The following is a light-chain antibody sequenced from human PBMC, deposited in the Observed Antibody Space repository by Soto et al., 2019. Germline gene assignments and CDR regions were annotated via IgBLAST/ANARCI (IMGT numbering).Light chain of an antibody. V-gene: IGKV3-15*01. CDR2: DAS. CDR3: QQCSWHPFTVT. Sequence: EIVMTQSPATLSVSPGERATLSCRASQSVTSNLAWYQQKPGQAPSLLFYDASTRATGIPARFSGSGSGTEYTLTISSLQSEDSAVYYCQQCSWHPFTVTFGGGTKVEIK. CDR1: QSVTSN. J-gene: IGKJ4*01.